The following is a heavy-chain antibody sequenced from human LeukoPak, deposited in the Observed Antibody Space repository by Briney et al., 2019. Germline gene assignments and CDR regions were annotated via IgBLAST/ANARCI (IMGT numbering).Heavy chain of an antibody. CDR2: INHSGST. CDR3: ARGVAARRNYYYYMDV. Sequence: PSETLCLTCAVYGGSFSGYYWSWIRQPPGKGLEWIGEINHSGSTNYNPSLKSRVTISVDTSKNQFSLKLSSVTAADTAVYYCARGVAARRNYYYYMDVWGKGTTVTVSS. V-gene: IGHV4-34*01. J-gene: IGHJ6*03. D-gene: IGHD6-6*01. CDR1: GGSFSGYY.